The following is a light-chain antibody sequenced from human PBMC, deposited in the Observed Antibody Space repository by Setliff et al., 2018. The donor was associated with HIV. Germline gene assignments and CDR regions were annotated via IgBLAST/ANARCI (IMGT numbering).Light chain of an antibody. Sequence: VLPQPASVSGSPGQSITISCTGTSSDVGGYNYVSWYQQHPGKAPKLMIYEVSNRPSGVSNRFSGSKSGNTASLTISGLQAEDEADYYCSSYTSSGTPYVFGTGTKVTVL. CDR2: EVS. V-gene: IGLV2-14*01. CDR3: SSYTSSGTPYV. J-gene: IGLJ1*01. CDR1: SSDVGGYNY.